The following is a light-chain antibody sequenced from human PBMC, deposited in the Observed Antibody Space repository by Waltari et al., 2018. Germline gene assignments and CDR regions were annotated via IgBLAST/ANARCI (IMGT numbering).Light chain of an antibody. J-gene: IGLJ1*01. Sequence: QSALTPPRSVSGSPGQPVTISCPGTSSDVGHYNYVSWYQQHPGKAPQFMIFDVSQRPSGVPDRSSGSKSGSTASLTISGLQAEDEADYYCCSYAGRYTYVFGTGTKVTVL. V-gene: IGLV2-11*01. CDR2: DVS. CDR1: SSDVGHYNY. CDR3: CSYAGRYTYV.